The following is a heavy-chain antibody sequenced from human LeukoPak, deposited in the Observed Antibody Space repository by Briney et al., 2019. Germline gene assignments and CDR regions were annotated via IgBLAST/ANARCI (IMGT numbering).Heavy chain of an antibody. J-gene: IGHJ4*02. CDR2: ISGSGGST. D-gene: IGHD4-17*01. V-gene: IGHV3-23*01. CDR3: AKVVSFPTVTTFDY. Sequence: PTGGSLRLSCAASGFTFSSYAMSWVRQAPGKGLEWVSAISGSGGSTYYADSVKDRFTISRDNSKNTLYLQMNSLRAEDTAVYYCAKVVSFPTVTTFDYWGQGTLVTVSS. CDR1: GFTFSSYA.